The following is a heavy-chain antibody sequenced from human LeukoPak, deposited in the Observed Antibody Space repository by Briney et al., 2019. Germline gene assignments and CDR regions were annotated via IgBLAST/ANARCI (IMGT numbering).Heavy chain of an antibody. CDR2: IRYDESNQ. J-gene: IGHJ4*02. D-gene: IGHD3-22*01. CDR1: GFTFSSSG. CDR3: AKDQGYDDSSGYQYFFDS. V-gene: IGHV3-30*02. Sequence: GGSLRLSCAASGFTFSSSGMHWVRQAPDKGLEWVAFIRYDESNQYYADSVKGRFTISRDNAKNTLFPQMNNLRAEDTAFYYCAKDQGYDDSSGYQYFFDSWGQGTLVTVSS.